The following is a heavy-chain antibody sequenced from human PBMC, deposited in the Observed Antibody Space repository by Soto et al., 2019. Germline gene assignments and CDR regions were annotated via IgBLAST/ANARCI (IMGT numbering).Heavy chain of an antibody. CDR3: GRDRGGDSEGFNI. CDR2: IYYDGSNE. V-gene: IGHV3-33*08. J-gene: IGHJ3*02. Sequence: QVQLVESGGGVVQPGRSLRLSCAASGFSFSDYGMHWVRQAPGKGLEWVALIYYDGSNEHYADSVQGRFTISRDNSKNPRYRQLNSLRAEDPAVYSCGRDRGGDSEGFNIWGKGTVVAGS. CDR1: GFSFSDYG. D-gene: IGHD3-10*01.